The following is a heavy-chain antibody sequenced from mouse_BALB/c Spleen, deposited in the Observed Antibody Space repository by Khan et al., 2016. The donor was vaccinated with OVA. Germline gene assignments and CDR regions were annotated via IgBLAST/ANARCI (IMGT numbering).Heavy chain of an antibody. Sequence: EVKLEESGPGLVKPSQSLSLTCTVTGYSITSEYAWNWIRQFPGNKLEWMGYINYSGNTRFNPSLKSRTSITRDTSKNQFFLQLSSVTTEDTATYYGARKDYDDYDPFPYWGQGTLVTVSA. CDR3: ARKDYDDYDPFPY. D-gene: IGHD2-4*01. CDR2: INYSGNT. CDR1: GYSITSEYA. J-gene: IGHJ3*01. V-gene: IGHV3-2*02.